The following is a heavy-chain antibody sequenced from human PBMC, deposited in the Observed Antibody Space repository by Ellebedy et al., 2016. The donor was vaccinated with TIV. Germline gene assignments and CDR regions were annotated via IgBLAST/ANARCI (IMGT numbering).Heavy chain of an antibody. D-gene: IGHD2-15*01. CDR3: ARLTNLGYCSGGSCYSGYNWFDP. CDR1: GYTFTSYD. J-gene: IGHJ5*02. V-gene: IGHV1-8*01. Sequence: ASVKVSXKASGYTFTSYDINWVRQATGQGLEWMGWMNPNSGNTGYAQKFQGRVTMTRNTSISTAYMELSSLRSEDTAVYYCARLTNLGYCSGGSCYSGYNWFDPWGQGTLVTVSS. CDR2: MNPNSGNT.